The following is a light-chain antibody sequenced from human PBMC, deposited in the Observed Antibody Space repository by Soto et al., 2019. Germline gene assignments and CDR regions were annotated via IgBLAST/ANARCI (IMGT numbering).Light chain of an antibody. V-gene: IGKV3-20*01. CDR3: QQYGSSQRT. CDR2: DTS. CDR1: ESVNYY. Sequence: PGESAILSCRASESVNYYLGWYQQKPGQAPRLLIYDTSNRATGVPARFSGSGSGTDFTLTISRLEPEDFAVFYCQQYGSSQRTFGGGTKVDIK. J-gene: IGKJ4*01.